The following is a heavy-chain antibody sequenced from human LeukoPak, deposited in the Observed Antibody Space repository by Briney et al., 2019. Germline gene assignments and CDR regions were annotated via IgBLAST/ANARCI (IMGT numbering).Heavy chain of an antibody. D-gene: IGHD6-13*01. Sequence: SETLSLTCTVSGGSISSSSYYWSWIRQPAGKGLEWIGRIYSSGSTNYSPSLKSRVTMSVDTSKNQFSLKLSSVTAADTAVYYCARDVVAAAGSFDYWGQGTQVTVSS. CDR3: ARDVVAAAGSFDY. CDR2: IYSSGST. J-gene: IGHJ4*02. V-gene: IGHV4-61*02. CDR1: GGSISSSSYY.